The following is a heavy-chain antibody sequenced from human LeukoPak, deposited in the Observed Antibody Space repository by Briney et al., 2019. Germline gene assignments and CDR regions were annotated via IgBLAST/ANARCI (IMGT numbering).Heavy chain of an antibody. J-gene: IGHJ4*02. Sequence: PGGSLRLSCTASGFTFGDYAMSWVRQAPGKGLEWVGFIRSKAYGGTTEYAASVKGRFTISRDDSKSIAYLRMNSLKTEDTAVYYCTIRTTDFDYWGQGTLVTVSS. CDR1: GFTFGDYA. V-gene: IGHV3-49*04. D-gene: IGHD1-1*01. CDR3: TIRTTDFDY. CDR2: IRSKAYGGTT.